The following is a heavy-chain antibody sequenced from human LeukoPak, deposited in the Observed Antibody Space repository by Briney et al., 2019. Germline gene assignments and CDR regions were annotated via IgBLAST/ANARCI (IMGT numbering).Heavy chain of an antibody. CDR1: GYTFTGYY. D-gene: IGHD3-3*01. CDR2: INPNSGGT. Sequence: ASVKVSCKASGYTFTGYYMHWVRQAPGQGLEWMGWINPNSGGTNYAQKFQGRVTMTRDTSISTAYMERNRLRSDDTAVYYCARSSIGDDFWSGYNWFDPWGQGTLVTVSS. V-gene: IGHV1-2*02. J-gene: IGHJ5*02. CDR3: ARSSIGDDFWSGYNWFDP.